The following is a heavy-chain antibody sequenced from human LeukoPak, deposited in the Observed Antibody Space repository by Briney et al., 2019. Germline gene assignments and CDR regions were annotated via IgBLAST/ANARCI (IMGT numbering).Heavy chain of an antibody. J-gene: IGHJ3*02. V-gene: IGHV3-21*01. CDR3: AKDRGASGATVISYDAFDI. Sequence: GGSLRLSCAASGFTFSSYSMNWVRQAPGRGLEWVSSISSSSSYIYYADSVKGRFTISRDNAKNSLYLQMNSLRAEDTAVYYCAKDRGASGATVISYDAFDIWGQGTMVTVSS. CDR2: ISSSSSYI. CDR1: GFTFSSYS. D-gene: IGHD4-17*01.